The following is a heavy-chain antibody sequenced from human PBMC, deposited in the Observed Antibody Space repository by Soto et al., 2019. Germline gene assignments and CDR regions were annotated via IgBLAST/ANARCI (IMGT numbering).Heavy chain of an antibody. CDR3: ASITSSTSHIYYYYYMEV. CDR2: IIPILGIA. V-gene: IGHV1-69*02. CDR1: GGTFSSYT. D-gene: IGHD2-2*01. J-gene: IGHJ6*03. Sequence: SVKVSCKASGGTFSSYTISWVRQAPGQGLEWMGRIIPILGIANYAQKFQGRVTITADKSTSTAYMELSSLRSEDTAVYYCASITSSTSHIYYYYYMEVWGKGTTVTVSS.